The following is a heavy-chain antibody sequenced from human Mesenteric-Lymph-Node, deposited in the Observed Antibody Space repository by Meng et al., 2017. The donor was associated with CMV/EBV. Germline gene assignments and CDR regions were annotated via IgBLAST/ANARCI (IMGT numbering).Heavy chain of an antibody. CDR3: AKEAPLYYYDDSGYSGWYFDL. D-gene: IGHD3-22*01. Sequence: GGNYWSWIRQHPGKGLEWIGYIYYIGSAYYNPSLKSRVTISVDASRNQVSLKLSSVTAADTAVYYCAKEAPLYYYDDSGYSGWYFDLWGRGTLVTVSS. CDR2: IYYIGSA. J-gene: IGHJ2*01. CDR1: GGNY. V-gene: IGHV4-31*02.